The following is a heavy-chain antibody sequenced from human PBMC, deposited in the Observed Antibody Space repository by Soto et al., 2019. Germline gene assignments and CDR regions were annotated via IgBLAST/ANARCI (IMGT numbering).Heavy chain of an antibody. CDR2: IFYNGVT. V-gene: IGHV4-61*03. J-gene: IGHJ4*02. CDR3: ARGDHGPRRFYFDT. CDR1: GGSVNSGGYY. Sequence: SETLSLTCTVSGGSVNSGGYYWSWIRQPPGKGLEWIGFIFYNGVTSYNPSLGSRVTISADTSKTLFSLNLNFVTAADTAVYSCARGDHGPRRFYFDTWGQGTLVTVSS. D-gene: IGHD2-8*01.